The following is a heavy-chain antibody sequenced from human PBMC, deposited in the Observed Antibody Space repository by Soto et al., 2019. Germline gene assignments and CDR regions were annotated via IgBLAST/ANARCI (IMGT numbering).Heavy chain of an antibody. V-gene: IGHV4-59*08. CDR2: IYYSGST. J-gene: IGHJ3*02. CDR3: ARPGRGSSGYSDDAFDI. Sequence: QVQLQESGPGLVKPSETLSLTCTVSGGSISSYYWSWIRQPPGKGLEWIGYIYYSGSTNYNPSLKSRVTISVDTSKNQFSLKLSSVTAADTAVYYCARPGRGSSGYSDDAFDIWGQGTMVTVSS. D-gene: IGHD3-22*01. CDR1: GGSISSYY.